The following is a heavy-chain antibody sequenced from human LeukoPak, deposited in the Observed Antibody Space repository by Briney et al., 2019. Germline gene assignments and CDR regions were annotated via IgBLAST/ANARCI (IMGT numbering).Heavy chain of an antibody. V-gene: IGHV1-69*04. J-gene: IGHJ3*02. CDR3: AREGPAFDI. CDR1: GGTFSSYA. CDR2: IIPILGIA. Sequence: SVKVSCKASGGTFSSYAISWVRQAPGQGLDWMGRIIPILGIANYAQKFQGRVTITADKSTSTAYMELSSLRSEDTAVYYCAREGPAFDIWGQGTMVTVSS.